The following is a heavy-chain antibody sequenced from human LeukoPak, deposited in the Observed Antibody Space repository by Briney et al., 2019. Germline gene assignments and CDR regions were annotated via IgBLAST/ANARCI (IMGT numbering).Heavy chain of an antibody. CDR2: INHSGST. D-gene: IGHD2-2*01. Sequence: PSETLSLTCAVYGGSFSGYYWSWIRQPPGKGLEWIGEINHSGSTNYNPSLKSRVTISVDTSKNQFSLKLSSVTAADTAVYYCARDFRYCSSTSCSEWFDPWGQGTLVTVSS. CDR3: ARDFRYCSSTSCSEWFDP. CDR1: GGSFSGYY. J-gene: IGHJ5*02. V-gene: IGHV4-34*01.